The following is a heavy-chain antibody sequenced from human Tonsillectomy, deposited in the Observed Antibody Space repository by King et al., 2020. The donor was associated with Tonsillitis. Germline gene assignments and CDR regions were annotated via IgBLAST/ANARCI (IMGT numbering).Heavy chain of an antibody. Sequence: QGQLVQSGAEVKKPGSSVQVSCKASGGTFTTHTISWVRQAPGQGLEWMGGIIPIFGTANYAQKFQGRVTITADGSTSTAYMELSSLRSEDTAVYYCARGGTDYSNYYYYYMDVWGKGTTVTVSS. CDR3: ARGGTDYSNYYYYYMDV. J-gene: IGHJ6*03. D-gene: IGHD4-11*01. CDR1: GGTFTTHT. V-gene: IGHV1-69*01. CDR2: IIPIFGTA.